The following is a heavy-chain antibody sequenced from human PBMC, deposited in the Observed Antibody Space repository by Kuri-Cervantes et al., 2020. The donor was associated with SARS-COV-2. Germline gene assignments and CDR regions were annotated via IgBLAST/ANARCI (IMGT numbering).Heavy chain of an antibody. CDR1: GFTFSSYE. Sequence: GGSLRLFCAASGFTFSSYEMNWVRQAPGKGLEWVSYISSSGSTIYYADSVKGRFTISRDNAKNSLYLQMNSLRAEDTAVYYCARGVTEMYNWFDPWGQGTLVTVSS. CDR2: ISSSGSTI. D-gene: IGHD5-18*01. CDR3: ARGVTEMYNWFDP. V-gene: IGHV3-48*03. J-gene: IGHJ5*02.